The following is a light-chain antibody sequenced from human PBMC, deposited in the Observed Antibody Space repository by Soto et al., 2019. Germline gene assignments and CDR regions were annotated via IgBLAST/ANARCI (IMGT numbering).Light chain of an antibody. CDR3: QQFDTSPPST. V-gene: IGKV3-20*01. J-gene: IGKJ5*01. Sequence: EIVLTQSPGTLSLSPGERATLSCRASHSVSSSYLAWYQQKPDQAPRLLIYGVSSRATGIPDRFSGSGSGTDFTLTISRLEPEDFAVYYCQQFDTSPPSTFGQGTRLEIK. CDR2: GVS. CDR1: HSVSSSY.